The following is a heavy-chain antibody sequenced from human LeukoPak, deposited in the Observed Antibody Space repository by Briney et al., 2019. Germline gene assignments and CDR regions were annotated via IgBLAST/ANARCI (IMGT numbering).Heavy chain of an antibody. J-gene: IGHJ4*02. CDR2: IYYSGST. D-gene: IGHD3-22*01. Sequence: SQTLSLTCTVSGGSISSGGYYWSWIRQHPGKGLEWIGYIYYSGSTYYNPSLKSRVTISVDTSKNQFSLKLSSVTAADTAVYYCARVGYYDSSRYYGLSFDYWGQGTLVTVSS. CDR3: ARVGYYDSSRYYGLSFDY. V-gene: IGHV4-31*03. CDR1: GGSISSGGYY.